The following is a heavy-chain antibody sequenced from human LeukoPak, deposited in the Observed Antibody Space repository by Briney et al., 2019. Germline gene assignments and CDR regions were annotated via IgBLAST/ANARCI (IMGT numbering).Heavy chain of an antibody. CDR2: ISSSSSYI. Sequence: PGGPLSLSCAASGFTFSSYSMTWVRQAPGKGLEWVSSISSSSSYIYYADSVKGRFTISRDNAKNSLYLQMNSLRAEDTAVYYCARDPSFDYGDFYFDYWGQGTLVTVSS. D-gene: IGHD4-17*01. CDR3: ARDPSFDYGDFYFDY. V-gene: IGHV3-21*01. J-gene: IGHJ4*02. CDR1: GFTFSSYS.